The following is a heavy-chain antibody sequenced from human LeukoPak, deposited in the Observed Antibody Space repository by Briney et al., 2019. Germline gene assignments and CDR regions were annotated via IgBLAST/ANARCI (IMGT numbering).Heavy chain of an antibody. Sequence: GRSLRLSCAASGFTFSSYEMNWVRQAPGKGLEWVSYISSSGSTIYYADSVKGRFTISRDNAKNSLYLQMNSLRAEDTAVYYCAREGDSGYDSYFDYWGQGTPVTVSS. CDR3: AREGDSGYDSYFDY. J-gene: IGHJ4*02. CDR1: GFTFSSYE. D-gene: IGHD5-12*01. CDR2: ISSSGSTI. V-gene: IGHV3-48*03.